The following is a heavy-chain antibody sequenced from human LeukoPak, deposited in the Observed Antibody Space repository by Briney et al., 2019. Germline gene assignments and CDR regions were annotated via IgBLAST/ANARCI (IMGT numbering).Heavy chain of an antibody. CDR1: GFTFRTFW. D-gene: IGHD1-1*01. CDR2: VSDDGSTT. J-gene: IGHJ3*02. V-gene: IGHV3-74*03. CDR3: VRHNSARAFDI. Sequence: GGSLRLSCAASGFTFRTFWMHWVRQAPGKGLVWVSRVSDDGSTTTYADSVKGRFTISRDNAKNTLYLQMNSLRPEDTAVYYCVRHNSARAFDIWGQGTMVIVSS.